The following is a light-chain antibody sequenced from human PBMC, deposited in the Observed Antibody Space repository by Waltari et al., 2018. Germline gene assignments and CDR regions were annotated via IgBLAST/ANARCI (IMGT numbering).Light chain of an antibody. CDR1: QSVGGN. V-gene: IGKV3-15*01. J-gene: IGKJ2*01. CDR2: AAS. CDR3: QQYNNWPPQDA. Sequence: EIVMTQSPATLCVSAGETATLSCRASQSVGGNLAWYQQKPGQAPRLLIYAASTRATGIPGRFSGSGSGKEFTLTISSLQSEDFAIYYCQQYNNWPPQDAFGQGTKLEIK.